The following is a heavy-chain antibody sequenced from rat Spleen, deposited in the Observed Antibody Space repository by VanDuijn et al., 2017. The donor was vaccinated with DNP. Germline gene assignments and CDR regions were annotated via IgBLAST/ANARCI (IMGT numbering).Heavy chain of an antibody. J-gene: IGHJ4*01. CDR1: GFTFSDYA. CDR2: ITYDGTRI. CDR3: ATHRGSNSGYGAMDA. D-gene: IGHD4-3*01. Sequence: EVQLVESGGGSVQPGRSMKLSCAASGFTFSDYAMAWVRQSPKKGLEWVATITYDGTRIYYRDSVKGRFTISRDNAKSTLYLQMDSLRSEDTATYYCATHRGSNSGYGAMDAWGQGTSVTVSS. V-gene: IGHV5-7*01.